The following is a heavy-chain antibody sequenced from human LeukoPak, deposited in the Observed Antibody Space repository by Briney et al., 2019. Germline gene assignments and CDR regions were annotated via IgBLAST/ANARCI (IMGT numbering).Heavy chain of an antibody. CDR3: ARASHPPEIVVVPAAMEHFDY. Sequence: SGTLSLTCAVSGGSISSSNWWSWVRQPPEKGLEWIGEIYHSGSTNYNPSLKSRGTISVDKSKNQFSLKLSSVTAADTAVYYCARASHPPEIVVVPAAMEHFDYWGQGTLVTVSS. CDR2: IYHSGST. V-gene: IGHV4-4*02. CDR1: GGSISSSNW. D-gene: IGHD2-2*01. J-gene: IGHJ4*02.